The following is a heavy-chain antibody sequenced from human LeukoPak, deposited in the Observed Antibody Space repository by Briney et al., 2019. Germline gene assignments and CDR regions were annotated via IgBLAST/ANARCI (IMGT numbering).Heavy chain of an antibody. J-gene: IGHJ4*02. Sequence: GGSLRLSCAASGFTFSSYEMNWVRQAPGKGLEWVSAITGSGGSTSYADSVKGRFTISRDNSKNTLYLQMNSLRVEDTAIYYCAKDGVRGYSYGSEYYFDYWGQGTLVTVSS. CDR2: ITGSGGST. D-gene: IGHD5-18*01. V-gene: IGHV3-23*01. CDR1: GFTFSSYE. CDR3: AKDGVRGYSYGSEYYFDY.